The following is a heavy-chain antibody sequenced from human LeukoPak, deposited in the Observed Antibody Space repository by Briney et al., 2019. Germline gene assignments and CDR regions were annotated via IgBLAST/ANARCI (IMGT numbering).Heavy chain of an antibody. CDR3: ARAAAGPNDY. D-gene: IGHD6-13*01. Sequence: GASVKVSCKASGYTFSSYAISWVRQAPGQGLEWMGGIIPIFGTANYAQKLQGRVTMTTDTSTSTAYMELRSLRSDDTAVYYCARAAAGPNDYWGQGTLVTVSS. CDR1: GYTFSSYA. CDR2: IIPIFGTA. J-gene: IGHJ4*02. V-gene: IGHV1-69*05.